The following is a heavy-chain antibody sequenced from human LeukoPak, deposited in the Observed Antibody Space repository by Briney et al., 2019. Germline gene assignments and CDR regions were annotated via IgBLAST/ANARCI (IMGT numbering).Heavy chain of an antibody. D-gene: IGHD2/OR15-2a*01. V-gene: IGHV3-21*01. J-gene: IGHJ3*02. Sequence: PGGPLRLSCAASGFPFSTYTMNWVRQAPGKGLEWVSSISSGSGYIYYADSVKGRFTISRDNSKNTLYLQMNSLRAEDTAVYYCAFLGILSPTQHAFDIWGQGTMVSVSS. CDR1: GFPFSTYT. CDR2: ISSGSGYI. CDR3: AFLGILSPTQHAFDI.